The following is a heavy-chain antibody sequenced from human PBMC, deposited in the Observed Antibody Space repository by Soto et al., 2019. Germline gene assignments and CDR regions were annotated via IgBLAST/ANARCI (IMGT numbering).Heavy chain of an antibody. J-gene: IGHJ5*02. V-gene: IGHV3-30*18. CDR2: ISYDGSNK. D-gene: IGHD3-3*01. CDR3: AKDLYYDFWSGYPNWFDP. Sequence: PGGSLRLSCAASGFTFSSYGMHWVRQAPGKGLEWVAVISYDGSNKYYADSVKGRFTISRDNSKNTLYLQMNSLRAEDTAVYYCAKDLYYDFWSGYPNWFDPWGQGTLVTVSS. CDR1: GFTFSSYG.